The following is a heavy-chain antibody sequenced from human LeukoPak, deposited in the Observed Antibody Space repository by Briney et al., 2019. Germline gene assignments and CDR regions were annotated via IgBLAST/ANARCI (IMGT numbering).Heavy chain of an antibody. V-gene: IGHV3-20*04. CDR2: INWNGGTT. Sequence: GGSLRLSCAASGFTFDDYGMTWVRQAPGKGLEWVSGINWNGGTTGYADSVKGRFTISRDNAKNSLYLQMNSLRAEDTAVYYCAELGITMIGGVWGKGTTVTISS. CDR3: AELGITMIGGV. CDR1: GFTFDDYG. D-gene: IGHD3-10*02. J-gene: IGHJ6*04.